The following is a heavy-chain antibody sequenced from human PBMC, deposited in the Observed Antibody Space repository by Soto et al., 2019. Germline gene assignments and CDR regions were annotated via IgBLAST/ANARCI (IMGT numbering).Heavy chain of an antibody. CDR2: ISYDGSNK. Sequence: GGSLRLSCAASGFTFSSYGMHWVRQAPGKGLEWVAVISYDGSNKYYADSVKGRFTISRDNSKNTLYLQMNSLRAEDTAVYYCAKEGGYSSSWYFFGMDVWGQGTTVTVSS. CDR1: GFTFSSYG. D-gene: IGHD6-13*01. V-gene: IGHV3-30*18. J-gene: IGHJ6*02. CDR3: AKEGGYSSSWYFFGMDV.